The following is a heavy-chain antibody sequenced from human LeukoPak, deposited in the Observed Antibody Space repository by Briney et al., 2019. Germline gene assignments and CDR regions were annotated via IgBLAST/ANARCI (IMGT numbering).Heavy chain of an antibody. CDR1: GYSFTSYW. CDR3: ARQPGMTAKSWYFDL. CDR2: IHPGDSHT. J-gene: IGHJ2*01. V-gene: IGHV5-51*01. D-gene: IGHD2-2*01. Sequence: GESLKISCKGSGYSFTSYWIGWVRQMHGKGRGWMGIIHPGDSHTWYSPSFQGQVTISADKSISMAYLQWSSLKASDTAMYFCARQPGMTAKSWYFDLWGRGTLVTVSS.